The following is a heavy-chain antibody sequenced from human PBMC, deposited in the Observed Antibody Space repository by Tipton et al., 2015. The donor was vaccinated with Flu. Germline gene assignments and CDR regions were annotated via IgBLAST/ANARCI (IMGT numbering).Heavy chain of an antibody. Sequence: SLRLSCVDSGFTFSSYWMSWVRQAPGKGLEWVANIKQDGSDKYYVDSVKGRFTISRDNAKNSVYLQMNSLRAEDTAVYYCARAIAAAGSIWGQGTMVTVSS. CDR2: IKQDGSDK. CDR3: ARAIAAAGSI. V-gene: IGHV3-7*03. CDR1: GFTFSSYW. D-gene: IGHD6-13*01. J-gene: IGHJ3*02.